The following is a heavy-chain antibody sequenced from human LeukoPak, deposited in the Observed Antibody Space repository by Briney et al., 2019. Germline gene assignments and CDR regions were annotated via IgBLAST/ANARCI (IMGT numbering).Heavy chain of an antibody. CDR2: IYYSGNT. V-gene: IGHV4-59*08. CDR1: GGSISSYY. J-gene: IGHJ5*02. Sequence: SETLSLTCTVSGGSISSYYWSWIRQPPGKGLEWVGYIYYSGNTSYNPSLKSRVTISVDTSKNQFSLKLSSVTAADTAVYYCARGESSGSNWFDPWGQGTLVTVSS. CDR3: ARGESSGSNWFDP. D-gene: IGHD3-22*01.